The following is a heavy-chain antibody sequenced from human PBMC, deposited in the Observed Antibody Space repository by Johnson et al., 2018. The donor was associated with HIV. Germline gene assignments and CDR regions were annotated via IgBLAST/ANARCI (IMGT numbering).Heavy chain of an antibody. J-gene: IGHJ3*02. CDR3: VRDPGWGALDI. D-gene: IGHD1-26*01. CDR2: INADGSAK. CDR1: GFSFSSTW. V-gene: IGHV3-7*05. Sequence: VQVVESGGGLVQPGGSLRLSCAASGFSFSSTWMTWVRQAPGKGLEWVAFINADGSAKTYMDSARGRFTMSRDNAENSWFLQIHSQRAEYTDVYYCVRDPGWGALDIWGHGTMVTVSS.